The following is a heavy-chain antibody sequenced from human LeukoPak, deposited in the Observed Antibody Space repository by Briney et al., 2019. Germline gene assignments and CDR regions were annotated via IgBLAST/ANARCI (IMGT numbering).Heavy chain of an antibody. CDR2: IKSDGSST. Sequence: GGSLRLSCAASGFSFSSYEMNWVRQAPGKGPVWVSRIKSDGSSTRFADSVQGRFTISRDNGKNTLYLQMNSLRAEDTAVYYCARGGDSSNWYPGYFEYWGQGALVTVSS. CDR3: ARGGDSSNWYPGYFEY. D-gene: IGHD6-13*01. J-gene: IGHJ4*02. CDR1: GFSFSSYE. V-gene: IGHV3-74*01.